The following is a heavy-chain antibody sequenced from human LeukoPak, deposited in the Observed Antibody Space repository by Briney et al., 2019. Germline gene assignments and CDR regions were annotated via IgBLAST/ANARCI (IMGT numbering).Heavy chain of an antibody. CDR2: ISWNSGSI. D-gene: IGHD3-3*01. J-gene: IGHJ4*02. CDR3: ARDQGWDDFWKGFDY. Sequence: PGGSLRLSCAASGFTFDDYAMHWVRQAPGKGLEWVSGISWNSGSIGYADSVKGRFTSSRDNSKNTLYLQMNSLRPEDTAVYYCARDQGWDDFWKGFDYWGQGTLVTVSS. V-gene: IGHV3-9*01. CDR1: GFTFDDYA.